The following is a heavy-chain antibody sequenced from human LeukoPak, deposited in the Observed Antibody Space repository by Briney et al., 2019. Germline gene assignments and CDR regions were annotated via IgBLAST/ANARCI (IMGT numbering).Heavy chain of an antibody. CDR3: ARGGSERPNYDFWSGYYTSSDLFNFDY. Sequence: ASVKVSCKASGYTFTSYAMNWVRQAPGQGLEWMGWINTNTGNPTYAQGFTGRFVFSLDTSVSTAYLQISSLKAEDTAVYYCARGGSERPNYDFWSGYYTSSDLFNFDYWGQGTLVTVSS. CDR2: INTNTGNP. D-gene: IGHD3-3*01. J-gene: IGHJ4*02. CDR1: GYTFTSYA. V-gene: IGHV7-4-1*02.